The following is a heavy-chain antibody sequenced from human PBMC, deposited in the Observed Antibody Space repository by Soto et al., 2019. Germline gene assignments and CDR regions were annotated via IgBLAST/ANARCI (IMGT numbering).Heavy chain of an antibody. J-gene: IGHJ4*02. D-gene: IGHD3-22*01. Sequence: QVQLVQSGAEVKKPGASVKVSCKTSGYSFTRYGFSWVRQAPGQGLEWMGWISGSNEDTHYAQKFQGRVSMTTDTPPSTAYMELRSLRSEDTAVYYCARDSSSGYFDSSDYPTGFDFWGQGTLVTVSS. V-gene: IGHV1-18*04. CDR2: ISGSNEDT. CDR1: GYSFTRYG. CDR3: ARDSSSGYFDSSDYPTGFDF.